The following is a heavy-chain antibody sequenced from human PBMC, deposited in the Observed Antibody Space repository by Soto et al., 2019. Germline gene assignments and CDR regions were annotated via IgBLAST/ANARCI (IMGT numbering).Heavy chain of an antibody. D-gene: IGHD3-22*01. CDR3: ARDPIFFYASSGYGGSYFDY. Sequence: ASETLSLTCAVSGASVTSDDYYWSWSRQPPGKGLEWIGYIYHSGSTYYNPSLKSRVSISIDTSQNQFSLKLTSLTAADTAVYYCARDPIFFYASSGYGGSYFDYWGQGSRVTVSS. V-gene: IGHV4-30-4*01. CDR2: IYHSGST. CDR1: GASVTSDDYY. J-gene: IGHJ4*02.